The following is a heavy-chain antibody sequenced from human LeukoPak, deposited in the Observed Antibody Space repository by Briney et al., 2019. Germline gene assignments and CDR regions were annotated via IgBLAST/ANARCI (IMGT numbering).Heavy chain of an antibody. J-gene: IGHJ1*01. Sequence: SETLSLTCAVYGGSFSGYYWSWIRQPPGKGLEWIGEINHSGSTNYNPSLKSRVTISVDKSKNQFSLKLSSVTAADTAVYYCAIGMVRGDTPLFQHWGQGTLVTVSS. CDR3: AIGMVRGDTPLFQH. CDR2: INHSGST. D-gene: IGHD3-10*01. CDR1: GGSFSGYY. V-gene: IGHV4-34*01.